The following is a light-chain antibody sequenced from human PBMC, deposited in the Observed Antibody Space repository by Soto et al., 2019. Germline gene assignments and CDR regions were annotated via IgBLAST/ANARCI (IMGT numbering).Light chain of an antibody. Sequence: DIQMTQSPSSLSASLGDRVTITCRASQGIDIYLAWYQQKPGKVPKLLIYAASTLQSGVPSRFSGRGSGTDFTHTISSLQPEDVATYYCQKYNSAPRTFGQGTRVEI. CDR2: AAS. V-gene: IGKV1-27*01. J-gene: IGKJ1*01. CDR3: QKYNSAPRT. CDR1: QGIDIY.